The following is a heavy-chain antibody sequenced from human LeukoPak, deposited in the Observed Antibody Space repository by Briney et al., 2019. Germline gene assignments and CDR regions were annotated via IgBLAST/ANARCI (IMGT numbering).Heavy chain of an antibody. Sequence: PGGSLRLSCAASGFTFSSYAMRWVRQAPGKGREGVSAISGSGGSTYYADSVKGRFTISRDNSKNTLYLQMNSLRAEDTAVYYCAKDLPPPYCSGGSCYSLFDYWGQGTLVTVSS. CDR1: GFTFSSYA. CDR2: ISGSGGST. V-gene: IGHV3-23*01. CDR3: AKDLPPPYCSGGSCYSLFDY. D-gene: IGHD2-15*01. J-gene: IGHJ4*02.